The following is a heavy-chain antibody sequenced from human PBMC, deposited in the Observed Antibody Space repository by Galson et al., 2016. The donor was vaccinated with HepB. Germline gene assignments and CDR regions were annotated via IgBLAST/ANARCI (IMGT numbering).Heavy chain of an antibody. CDR3: VGPYSGLY. V-gene: IGHV3-53*01. Sequence: SLRLSCAASGFTFSSYAMHWARQAPGKGLEWVSSMHTGGGAYYADSVKGRFTISRDHSETIVYLHMNNLRAEDAAVYYCVGPYSGLYWGQGTLVSVSS. J-gene: IGHJ4*02. D-gene: IGHD5-12*01. CDR1: GFTFSSYA. CDR2: MHTGGGA.